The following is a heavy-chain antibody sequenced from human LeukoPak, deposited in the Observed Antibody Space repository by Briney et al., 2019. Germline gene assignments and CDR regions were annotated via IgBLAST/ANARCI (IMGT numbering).Heavy chain of an antibody. J-gene: IGHJ4*02. CDR2: ISGSGGST. CDR1: GFTFSSYA. V-gene: IGHV3-23*01. CDR3: AKRKYNSGGIFDS. D-gene: IGHD6-19*01. Sequence: GGSLRLSCTASGFTFSSYAMSWVRQAPGKGLEWVSEISGSGGSTYYADSVEGRFTISRDRSKNTLSLQMNSLRAEDTAVYYCAKRKYNSGGIFDSWGQGTLVTVSS.